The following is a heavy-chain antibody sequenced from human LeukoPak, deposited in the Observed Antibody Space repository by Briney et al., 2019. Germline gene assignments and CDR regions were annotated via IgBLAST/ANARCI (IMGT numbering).Heavy chain of an antibody. CDR1: GGSISSTSYY. J-gene: IGHJ4*02. Sequence: PSETLSLTSTVSGGSISSTSYYWGWIRQPPGKGLEWIGSIYYSGSTYYNPSLKSRVTISVDTSKNQFSLKLSSVTAADTAVYYCASLRNPGYSSSWTPFDYWGQGTLVTVSS. CDR3: ASLRNPGYSSSWTPFDY. CDR2: IYYSGST. V-gene: IGHV4-39*01. D-gene: IGHD6-13*01.